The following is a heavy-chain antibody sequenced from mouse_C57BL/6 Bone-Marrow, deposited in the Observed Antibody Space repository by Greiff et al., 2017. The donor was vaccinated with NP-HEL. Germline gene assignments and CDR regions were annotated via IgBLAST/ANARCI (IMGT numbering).Heavy chain of an antibody. CDR2: IDPSDSYT. J-gene: IGHJ4*01. V-gene: IGHV1-69*01. CDR3: ARDGSSRVYAMDY. D-gene: IGHD1-1*01. CDR1: GYTFTSYW. Sequence: QVQLQQPGAELVMPGASVKLSCKASGYTFTSYWMHWVKQRPGQGLEWIGEIDPSDSYTNYNQKFKGKSTLTVDKSSSTAYMQLSSLTSEDSAVYYCARDGSSRVYAMDYWGQGTSVTVSS.